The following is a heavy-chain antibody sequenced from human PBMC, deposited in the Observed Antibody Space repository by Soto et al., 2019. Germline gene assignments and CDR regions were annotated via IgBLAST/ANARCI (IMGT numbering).Heavy chain of an antibody. J-gene: IGHJ4*02. CDR3: ARASLGRLRYFDWLLPQRGFDY. CDR1: GDSVSSNSAA. V-gene: IGHV6-1*01. CDR2: TYYRSKWYN. D-gene: IGHD3-9*01. Sequence: KPSETLSLTCAISGDSVSSNSAAWNWIRQSPSRGLEWLGRTYYRSKWYNDYAVSVKSRITINPDTSKNQFSLQLNSVTPEDTAVYYCARASLGRLRYFDWLLPQRGFDYWGQGTLVTVSS.